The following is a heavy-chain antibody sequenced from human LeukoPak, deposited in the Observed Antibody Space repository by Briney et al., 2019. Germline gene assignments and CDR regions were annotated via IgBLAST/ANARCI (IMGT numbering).Heavy chain of an antibody. CDR2: INPNSGGT. D-gene: IGHD4-17*01. J-gene: IGHJ5*02. V-gene: IGHV1-2*02. Sequence: ASVKVSCKASGYTFTGYYMHWVRQAPGQGLEWMGWINPNSGGTNYAQKFQGRVTMTRDTSISTAYMELSRLRSDDTAVYYCARDAGGHYGDNWFDPWGQGTLVTVSS. CDR1: GYTFTGYY. CDR3: ARDAGGHYGDNWFDP.